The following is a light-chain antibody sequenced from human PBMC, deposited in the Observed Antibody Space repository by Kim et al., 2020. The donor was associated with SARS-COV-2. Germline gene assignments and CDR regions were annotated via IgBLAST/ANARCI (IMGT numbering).Light chain of an antibody. CDR2: GKN. CDR3: NSRDSNDNVV. J-gene: IGLJ2*01. Sequence: VALGQTVRITCQGDSLRSDYATWYQQKPGQAPIVVIYGKNNRPSGIPDRFSGSSSGNTASLTITGTQAGYEADYYCNSRDSNDNVVFGGGTQLTVL. CDR1: SLRSDY. V-gene: IGLV3-19*01.